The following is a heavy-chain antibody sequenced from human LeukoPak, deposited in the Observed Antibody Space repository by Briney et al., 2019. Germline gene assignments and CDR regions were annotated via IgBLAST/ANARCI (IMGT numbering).Heavy chain of an antibody. J-gene: IGHJ4*02. CDR2: IYYSGST. CDR1: GGSISSYY. D-gene: IGHD6-13*01. Sequence: PSETLSLTCTVSGGSISSYYWSWIRQPPGKGLEWIGYIYYSGSTNYNPSLKSRVTISVDTSKNQFSLKLSSVTAADTAVYYCARGLRSSSWYYFDYWGQGTLVTVSS. CDR3: ARGLRSSSWYYFDY. V-gene: IGHV4-59*01.